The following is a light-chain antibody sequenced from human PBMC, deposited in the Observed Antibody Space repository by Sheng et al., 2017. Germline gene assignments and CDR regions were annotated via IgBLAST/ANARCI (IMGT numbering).Light chain of an antibody. CDR3: QQYDSEIT. J-gene: IGKJ5*01. Sequence: DIQMTQSPSSLSASVGDRVSITCRASQSVRNWLAWYQQKPGKAPKLLIYKASTLQSGVPSRFSGSGSGTDFTLTISSLQPDDFATYYCQQYDSEITFGQGTRLEIK. CDR2: KAS. CDR1: QSVRNW. V-gene: IGKV1-5*03.